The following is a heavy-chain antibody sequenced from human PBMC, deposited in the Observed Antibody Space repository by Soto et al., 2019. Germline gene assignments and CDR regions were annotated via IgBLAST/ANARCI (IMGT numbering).Heavy chain of an antibody. Sequence: PXATLSLTCTVCGGSFTRTSFYGSWIRQTPGKGLEWIGYFHYGGRTNYNPSLKSRVNISVDTSKNQSSLQLSSVTAADTALYFCVRHRAFSYAYDLWGQGTLVTVSS. V-gene: IGHV4-61*01. D-gene: IGHD3-16*01. CDR1: GGSFTRTSFY. CDR2: FHYGGRT. J-gene: IGHJ5*02. CDR3: VRHRAFSYAYDL.